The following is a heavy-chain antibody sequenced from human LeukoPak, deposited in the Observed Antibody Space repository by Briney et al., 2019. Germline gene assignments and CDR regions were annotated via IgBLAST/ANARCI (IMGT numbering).Heavy chain of an antibody. Sequence: ASVKVSCKASGGTFSSYAISWVRQAPGQGLEWMGWINPNSGGTNYAQKFQGRVTMTRDTSISTAYMELSRLRSDDTAVYYCARVLEARGYAFDIWGQGTMVTVSS. CDR2: INPNSGGT. CDR3: ARVLEARGYAFDI. D-gene: IGHD5-24*01. CDR1: GGTFSSYA. J-gene: IGHJ3*02. V-gene: IGHV1-2*02.